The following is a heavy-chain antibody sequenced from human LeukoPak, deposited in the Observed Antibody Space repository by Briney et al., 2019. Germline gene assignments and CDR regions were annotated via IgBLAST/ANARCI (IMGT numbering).Heavy chain of an antibody. V-gene: IGHV3-23*01. D-gene: IGHD3-3*01. CDR2: ISGSGGST. J-gene: IGHJ4*02. CDR3: AKALVTYYDFWSGYPSDY. Sequence: GGSLRLSCAASGFTFSSYAISWVRQAPGKGLEWVSAISGSGGSTYYADSVKGLFTISRDNSKNTLYLQMNSLRAEDTAVYYCAKALVTYYDFWSGYPSDYWGQGTLVTVSS. CDR1: GFTFSSYA.